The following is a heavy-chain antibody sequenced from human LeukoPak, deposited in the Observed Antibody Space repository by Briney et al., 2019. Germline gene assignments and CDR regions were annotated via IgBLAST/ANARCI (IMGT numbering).Heavy chain of an antibody. CDR1: GFIVSSNY. D-gene: IGHD2-21*02. CDR2: IYYDGST. V-gene: IGHV3-53*01. Sequence: PGGSLGLSCAASGFIVSSNYINWVRQAPGKGLEWVSVIYYDGSTYYADSVKGRFTISRDNSKNTVYLQMNSLRAEDTAVYYCARGRRYCGGDCYVPYYFDYWGQGTLVTVSS. CDR3: ARGRRYCGGDCYVPYYFDY. J-gene: IGHJ4*02.